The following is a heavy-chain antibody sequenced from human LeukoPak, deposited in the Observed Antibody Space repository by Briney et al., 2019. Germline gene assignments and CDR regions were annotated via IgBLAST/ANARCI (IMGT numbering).Heavy chain of an antibody. D-gene: IGHD6-19*01. CDR3: ARGTRWLVNY. V-gene: IGHV4-34*01. CDR1: GGYFSGYY. Sequence: SETLSLTCAVYGGYFSGYYWSWIRQPPGKGLEWIGEINHSGSTNYNPSLKSRVTISVDTSKNQFSLKLSSVTAADTAVYYCARGTRWLVNYWGQGTLVTVSS. CDR2: INHSGST. J-gene: IGHJ4*02.